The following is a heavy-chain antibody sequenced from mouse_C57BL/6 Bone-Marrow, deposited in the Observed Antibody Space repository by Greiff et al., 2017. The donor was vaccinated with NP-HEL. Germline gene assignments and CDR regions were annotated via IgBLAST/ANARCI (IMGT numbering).Heavy chain of an antibody. J-gene: IGHJ2*01. CDR1: EYEFPSHD. CDR3: ASLYDGYYGGDY. D-gene: IGHD2-3*01. CDR2: INSDGGST. V-gene: IGHV5-2*01. Sequence: EVKVVESGGGLVQPGESLKLSCESNEYEFPSHDMSWVRKTPEKRLELVAAINSDGGSTYYPDTMERRFIIYRDNTKKTLYLQMSSLRSEDTALYYCASLYDGYYGGDYWGQGTTLTVSS.